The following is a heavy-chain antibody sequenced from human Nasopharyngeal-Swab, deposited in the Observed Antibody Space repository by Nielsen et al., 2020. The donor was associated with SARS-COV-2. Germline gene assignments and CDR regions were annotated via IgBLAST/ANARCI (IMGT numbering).Heavy chain of an antibody. Sequence: ASVKGSCKASGYTFTSYYMHWVRQAPGQGLEWMGIINPSGGSTSYAQKFQGRVTMTRDTSTSTVYMELSSLRSEDTAVYYCARDSSHDAFDIWGQGTMVTVSS. CDR1: GYTFTSYY. J-gene: IGHJ3*02. CDR2: INPSGGST. V-gene: IGHV1-46*01. CDR3: ARDSSHDAFDI.